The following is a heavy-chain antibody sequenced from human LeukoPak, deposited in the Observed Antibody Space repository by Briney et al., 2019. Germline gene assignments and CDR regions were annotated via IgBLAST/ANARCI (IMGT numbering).Heavy chain of an antibody. Sequence: GGSLRLSCTASGFAFGDYAMSWFRQAPGKGLEWLGFIRSKTHSGATEYAASVRGRFTISRDDSKSIAYLQMNSLKIEDTAMYYCTRGYSYGFHWGQGTLVTVSS. CDR3: TRGYSYGFH. V-gene: IGHV3-49*03. CDR2: IRSKTHSGAT. J-gene: IGHJ4*02. CDR1: GFAFGDYA. D-gene: IGHD5-18*01.